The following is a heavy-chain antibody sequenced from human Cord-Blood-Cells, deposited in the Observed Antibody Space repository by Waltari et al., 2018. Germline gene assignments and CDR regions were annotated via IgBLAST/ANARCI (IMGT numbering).Heavy chain of an antibody. J-gene: IGHJ6*02. V-gene: IGHV1-8*01. CDR1: GYTFTSYD. CDR2: INHNSGNT. D-gene: IGHD1-26*01. Sequence: QVQLVQSGAEVKKPGASVKVSCKASGYTFTSYDINWVRQATGQGLEWMGWINHNSGNTGDAQKCQGRVTMTRNTSISTAYMELSSLRSEDTAVYYCASPSGSYYRRYYYYGMDVWGQGTTVTVSS. CDR3: ASPSGSYYRRYYYYGMDV.